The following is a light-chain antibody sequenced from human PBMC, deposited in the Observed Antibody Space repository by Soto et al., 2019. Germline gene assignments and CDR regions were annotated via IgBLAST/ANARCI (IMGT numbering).Light chain of an antibody. V-gene: IGKV2-28*01. Sequence: DIVMTQSPLSLPVTPGEPASISCRSSQSLLHRDGCNCLAWYLQKPGQSPQLLIYLGSNRASGVPDRFSGSGSGTDFTLKISRVEAEDVGVYYCMQALQNPLTFGGGTQVEIK. J-gene: IGKJ4*01. CDR2: LGS. CDR3: MQALQNPLT. CDR1: QSLLHRDGCNC.